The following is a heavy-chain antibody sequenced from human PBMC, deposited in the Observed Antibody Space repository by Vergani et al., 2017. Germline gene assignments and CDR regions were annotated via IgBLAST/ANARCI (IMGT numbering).Heavy chain of an antibody. Sequence: EVQLLESGGGLVQPGGSLRLSCAASGFTFSSYAMSWVRQAPGKGLEWVSAISGSGGSTYYADSVKGRFTISRDNSKNTLYLQMNSLRAEDTAVYYCARDRRNYYGSGSYRKGHAFDIWGQGTMVTVSS. CDR2: ISGSGGST. D-gene: IGHD3-10*01. J-gene: IGHJ3*02. CDR1: GFTFSSYA. CDR3: ARDRRNYYGSGSYRKGHAFDI. V-gene: IGHV3-23*01.